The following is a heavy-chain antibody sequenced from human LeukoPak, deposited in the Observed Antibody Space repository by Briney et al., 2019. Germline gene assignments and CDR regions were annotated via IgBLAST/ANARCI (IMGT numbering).Heavy chain of an antibody. CDR3: AKDHGDYGGADY. J-gene: IGHJ4*02. D-gene: IGHD4-17*01. CDR2: ISGSGGST. CDR1: GFTFSSYA. V-gene: IGHV3-23*01. Sequence: GGSLRLSCAASGFTFSSYAMSWVRQAPGKGLEWVSAISGSGGSTYYADSVKGRSTISRDNSKNTLYLQMNSLRAEDTAVYYCAKDHGDYGGADYWGQGTLVTVSS.